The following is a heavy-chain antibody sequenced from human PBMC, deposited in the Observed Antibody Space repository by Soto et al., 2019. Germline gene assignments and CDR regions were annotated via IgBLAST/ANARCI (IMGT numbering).Heavy chain of an antibody. D-gene: IGHD3-22*01. CDR3: AKRGPYYYDSSGYYYFDY. J-gene: IGHJ4*02. Sequence: GGSLRLSCAASGFTFSSYAMSWVRQAPGKGLEWVSAISGSGGSTYYADSVKGRFTISRDNSKNTLYLQMNSLRAEDTAVYYCAKRGPYYYDSSGYYYFDYCGQGTLVTVSS. CDR2: ISGSGGST. V-gene: IGHV3-23*01. CDR1: GFTFSSYA.